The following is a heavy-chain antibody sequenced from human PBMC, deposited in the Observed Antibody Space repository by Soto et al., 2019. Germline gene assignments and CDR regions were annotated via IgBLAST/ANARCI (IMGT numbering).Heavy chain of an antibody. CDR1: GGTFSSYA. Sequence: SVKVSCKASGGTFSSYAISWVRQAPGQGLEWMGGIIPIFGTANYAQKFQGRVTITADESTSTAYMELSSLRSEDTAVYYCARAGYYYDSSGYAPYYYGMDVWGQGTTVTVSS. J-gene: IGHJ6*02. D-gene: IGHD3-22*01. V-gene: IGHV1-69*13. CDR3: ARAGYYYDSSGYAPYYYGMDV. CDR2: IIPIFGTA.